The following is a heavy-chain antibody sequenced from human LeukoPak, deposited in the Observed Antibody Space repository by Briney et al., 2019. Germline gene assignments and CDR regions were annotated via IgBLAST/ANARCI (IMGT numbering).Heavy chain of an antibody. D-gene: IGHD4-17*01. J-gene: IGHJ6*02. Sequence: GGSLRLSCAASGFTFSNAWMSWVRQAPGKGLEWVGRIKSITVGGSTDLSAPVRDRFTVSRDDSKTALYLQMNSLRTEDTAVYFFTTNTVTLDGLDVWGQGATVTVSS. CDR3: TTNTVTLDGLDV. CDR2: IKSITVGGST. V-gene: IGHV3-15*01. CDR1: GFTFSNAW.